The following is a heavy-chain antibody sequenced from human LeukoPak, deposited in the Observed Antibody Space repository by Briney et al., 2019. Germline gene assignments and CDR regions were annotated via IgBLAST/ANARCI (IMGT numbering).Heavy chain of an antibody. CDR2: IYYSGST. CDR3: ARAWAKDYYDSSGFQS. Sequence: PSETLSLTCTVSGGSISSGGYSWSWIRQPPGKGLEWIGYIYYSGSTYYNPSLKSRVTISVDTSKNQFSLKLSSVTAADTAVYYCARAWAKDYYDSSGFQSWGQGTLVTVSS. V-gene: IGHV4-30-4*01. J-gene: IGHJ4*02. CDR1: GGSISSGGYS. D-gene: IGHD3-22*01.